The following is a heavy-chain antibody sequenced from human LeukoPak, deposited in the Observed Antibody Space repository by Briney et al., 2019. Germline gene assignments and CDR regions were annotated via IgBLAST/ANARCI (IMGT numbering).Heavy chain of an antibody. CDR2: INPNSGGT. J-gene: IGHJ6*03. CDR1: GYTFTGYY. Sequence: GASVKVSCKASGYTFTGYYMHWVRQAPGQGLEWMGWINPNSGGTNYAQKFQGRVTMTRDTSISTAYMELSRLRSDDTAVYYCARDRYYYYYYMDVWGKGTTVTVPS. V-gene: IGHV1-2*02. CDR3: ARDRYYYYYYMDV.